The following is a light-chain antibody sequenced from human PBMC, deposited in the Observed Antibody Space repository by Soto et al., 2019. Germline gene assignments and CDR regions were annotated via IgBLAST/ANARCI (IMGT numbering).Light chain of an antibody. CDR3: QQRSNWPRT. Sequence: EILITQSPATLSVSPGERATLSCRASQSVSSNLAWYQQKPGQPPRILIYGASTRATGIPARFSGSGSGTEFTLTISSLQSEDFEVYYCQQRSNWPRTFGQGTKVDIK. CDR1: QSVSSN. J-gene: IGKJ1*01. V-gene: IGKV3-15*01. CDR2: GAS.